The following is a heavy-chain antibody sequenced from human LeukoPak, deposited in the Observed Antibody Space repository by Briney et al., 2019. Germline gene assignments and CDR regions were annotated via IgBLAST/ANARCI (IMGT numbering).Heavy chain of an antibody. J-gene: IGHJ4*02. D-gene: IGHD4-23*01. CDR3: ARAPPDYGGYTNDY. V-gene: IGHV3-48*01. CDR2: ISGSSSRK. CDR1: AFSFSSYS. Sequence: PAGSLTLSSAASAFSFSSYSMIWVRQGPGQGLEWVSYISGSSSRKYYADSVKGRFTISRDNAKTSLYLQMNSLRAEDTAVYYCARAPPDYGGYTNDYWGQGTLVPVSS.